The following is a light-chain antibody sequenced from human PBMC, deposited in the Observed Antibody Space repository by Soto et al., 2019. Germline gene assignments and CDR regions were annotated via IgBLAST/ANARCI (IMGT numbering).Light chain of an antibody. CDR2: EVT. J-gene: IGLJ2*01. V-gene: IGLV2-23*02. Sequence: QSALTQPASVSGSPGQPITISCTGTSSYVGSYNLVSWYQQHPGKVPKLMIYEVTKRPSGVSNRFSGSKSGNTASLTISGLQAEDEADYYCCAYAGSSTVVIFGGGTKVTVL. CDR1: SSYVGSYNL. CDR3: CAYAGSSTVVI.